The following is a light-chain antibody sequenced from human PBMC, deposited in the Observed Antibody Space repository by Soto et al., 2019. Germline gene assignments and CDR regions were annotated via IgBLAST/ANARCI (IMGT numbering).Light chain of an antibody. Sequence: EIVMTQSPATLSVSPGERATLSCRASQSVSSNLAWYQQKPGQAPSLLIYGASTRATGVPARFSGSGSGTEFTLTISSLMSDDSAVYYCQQYNSWPTFGQGTKVDIK. CDR3: QQYNSWPT. J-gene: IGKJ1*01. V-gene: IGKV3-15*01. CDR2: GAS. CDR1: QSVSSN.